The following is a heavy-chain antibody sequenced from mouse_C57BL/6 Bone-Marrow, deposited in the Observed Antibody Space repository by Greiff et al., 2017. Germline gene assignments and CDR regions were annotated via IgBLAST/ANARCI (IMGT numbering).Heavy chain of an antibody. CDR3: ARHGVYWYFDY. D-gene: IGHD2-1*01. CDR1: GFTFSSYG. Sequence: EVKLQESGGDLVKPGGSLKLSCAASGFTFSSYGMSWVRQTPDKRLEWVATISSGGSYTYYPDSVKGRFTISRDNAKNTLYLQMSSLKSEDTAMYYCARHGVYWYFDYWGQGTTLTVSS. J-gene: IGHJ2*01. V-gene: IGHV5-6*01. CDR2: ISSGGSYT.